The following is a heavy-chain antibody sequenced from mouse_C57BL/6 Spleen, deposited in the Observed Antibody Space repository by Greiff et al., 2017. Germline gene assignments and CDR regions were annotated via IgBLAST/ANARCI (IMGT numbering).Heavy chain of an antibody. J-gene: IGHJ1*03. CDR2: INPSSGYT. CDR3: AAGTTYFDV. CDR1: GYTFTSYT. D-gene: IGHD4-1*01. V-gene: IGHV1-4*01. Sequence: VQLQQSGAELARPGASVKMSCKASGYTFTSYTMHWVKQRPGQGLEWIGYINPSSGYTKYNQKFKDKATLTADKSSSTAYMQLSSLTSEDSAVYYCAAGTTYFDVWGTGTTVTVSS.